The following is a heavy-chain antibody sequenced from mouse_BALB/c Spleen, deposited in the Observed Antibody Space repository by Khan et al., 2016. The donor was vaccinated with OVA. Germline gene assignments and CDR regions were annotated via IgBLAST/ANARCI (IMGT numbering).Heavy chain of an antibody. CDR3: ARGRYSVFAY. J-gene: IGHJ3*01. D-gene: IGHD1-1*02. CDR1: GYTFTDYI. V-gene: IGHV1-77*01. Sequence: QVQLQQPVPELVNPGASLKVSCKASGYTFTDYIIGWVKQSTRQGLEWIGDIFPGSGTPYYNEKFKDKATLTADKSSNTADMQLSSLTSEDSAVYVCARGRYSVFAYWGQGTLVTVSA. CDR2: IFPGSGTP.